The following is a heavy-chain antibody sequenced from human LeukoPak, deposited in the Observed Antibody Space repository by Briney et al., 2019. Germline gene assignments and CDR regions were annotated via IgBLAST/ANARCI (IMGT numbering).Heavy chain of an antibody. J-gene: IGHJ3*02. CDR2: IYSGGST. CDR3: ARGGAYSSGWSGPFEM. Sequence: GGSLRLSCAASVYTVSSIVMNWVRQAPGKGLEWVSIIYSGGSTSYADSVKGRFTISRDNSKNTLYLQMNSLRAEDTAVYYCARGGAYSSGWSGPFEMWGQGTMVTVSS. CDR1: VYTVSSIV. V-gene: IGHV3-53*01. D-gene: IGHD6-19*01.